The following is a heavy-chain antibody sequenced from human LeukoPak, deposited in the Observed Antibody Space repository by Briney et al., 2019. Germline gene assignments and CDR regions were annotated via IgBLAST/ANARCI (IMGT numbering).Heavy chain of an antibody. CDR2: VFSSGST. CDR3: ARDTGLLRTLDI. V-gene: IGHV4-4*07. D-gene: IGHD1-26*01. CDR1: GGSINGNI. J-gene: IGHJ3*02. Sequence: PSETLSLTCTVSGGSINGNIWAWIRRPAGKGLEWIGRVFSSGSTNYNPSLTSRLTISVDNSKNQFSLRLSSVTAADTAMYYCARDTGLLRTLDIWCQGTMVTVGS.